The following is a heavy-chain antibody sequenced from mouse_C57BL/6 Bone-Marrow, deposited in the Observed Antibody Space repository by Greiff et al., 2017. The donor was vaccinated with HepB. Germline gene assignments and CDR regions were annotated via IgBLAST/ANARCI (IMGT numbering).Heavy chain of an antibody. J-gene: IGHJ2*01. D-gene: IGHD1-1*01. CDR1: GYTFTSYW. V-gene: IGHV1-50*01. Sequence: QVQLQQPGAELVKPGASVKLSCKASGYTFTSYWMQWVKQRPGQGLEWIGEIDPSDSYTNYNQKFKGKATLTVDTSSSTAYMQLSSLTSEYSAVYYCARRTDITPVVNSYFDYWGQGTTLTVSS. CDR2: IDPSDSYT. CDR3: ARRTDITPVVNSYFDY.